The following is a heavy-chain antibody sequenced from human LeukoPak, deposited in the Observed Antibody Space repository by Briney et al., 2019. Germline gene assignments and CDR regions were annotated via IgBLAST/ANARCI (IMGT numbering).Heavy chain of an antibody. D-gene: IGHD5-24*01. CDR3: ARPHYKYRTHAFDI. V-gene: IGHV4-34*01. J-gene: IGHJ3*02. Sequence: QVQLQESGPGLVKPSQTLSLTCAVYGGSFSGYYWSWIRQPPGKGLEWIGEINHSGSTHYNPSLKSRVTISVDTSKNQFSLKLSSVTAADTAVYYCARPHYKYRTHAFDIWGQGTMVTVSS. CDR2: INHSGST. CDR1: GGSFSGYY.